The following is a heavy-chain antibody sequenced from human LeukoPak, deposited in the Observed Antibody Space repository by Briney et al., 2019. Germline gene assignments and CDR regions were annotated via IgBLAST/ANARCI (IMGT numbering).Heavy chain of an antibody. CDR2: IGIRGDT. D-gene: IGHD6-19*01. V-gene: IGHV3-13*01. Sequence: GGSLRLSCAASGFTFIDYDMHWVRQVIGKGLEWVSAIGIRGDTHYSGSVKGRFTISRENAESSLYLQMNSLRAEDTAVYYCAKDIVAVAGTSTGAFDIWGQGTMVTVSS. CDR1: GFTFIDYD. CDR3: AKDIVAVAGTSTGAFDI. J-gene: IGHJ3*02.